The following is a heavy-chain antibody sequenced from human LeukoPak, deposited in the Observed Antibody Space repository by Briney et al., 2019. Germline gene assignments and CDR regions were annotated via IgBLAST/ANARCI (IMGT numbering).Heavy chain of an antibody. Sequence: SLQVSCNASAAIIRSYDISLVPQSPRQKREWMGRIIPILGIANYAQKFKGRVTITADKSTSTGFMDLSSLRSEDTAVYYCARDLPPYYFDYWGQGTLVTVSS. J-gene: IGHJ4*02. CDR1: AAIIRSYD. CDR2: IIPILGIA. CDR3: ARDLPPYYFDY. V-gene: IGHV1-69*04.